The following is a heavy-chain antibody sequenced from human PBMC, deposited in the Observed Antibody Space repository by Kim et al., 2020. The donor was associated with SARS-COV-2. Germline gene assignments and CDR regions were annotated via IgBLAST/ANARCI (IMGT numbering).Heavy chain of an antibody. J-gene: IGHJ4*02. Sequence: GGSLRLSCAASGFFFSNYAMSWVRQAPGLGLEWVSTISGSGSRTYYADSVKGRFTVSRDNSRNTLSLQMNTLRAEDTAVYYCAKDRVPTTTEPPEIDSWGQGTLVTVSS. CDR3: AKDRVPTTTEPPEIDS. CDR2: ISGSGSRT. V-gene: IGHV3-23*01. CDR1: GFFFSNYA. D-gene: IGHD1-1*01.